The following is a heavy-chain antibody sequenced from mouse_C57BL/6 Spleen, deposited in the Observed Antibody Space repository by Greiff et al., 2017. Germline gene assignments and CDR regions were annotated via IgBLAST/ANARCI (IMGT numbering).Heavy chain of an antibody. CDR2: IWSGGST. CDR1: GFSLTSYG. D-gene: IGHD1-1*01. CDR3: ARMGYYGSSQTSYAMDY. V-gene: IGHV2-2*01. Sequence: QVHVKQSGPGLVQPSQSLSITCTVSGFSLTSYGVHWVRQSPGKGLEWLGVIWSGGSTDYNAAFISRLSISKDNSKSQVFFKMNSLQADDTAIYYCARMGYYGSSQTSYAMDYWGQGTSVTVSS. J-gene: IGHJ4*01.